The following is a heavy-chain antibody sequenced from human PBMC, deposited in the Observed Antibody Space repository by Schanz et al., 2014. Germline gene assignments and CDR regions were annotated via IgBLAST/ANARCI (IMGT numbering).Heavy chain of an antibody. Sequence: QVQLVESGGGVVQPGGSLRLSCAASGFTFSSFGMHWVRQAPGKGLEWVAFIQNDGSNYYHADSVKGRFTISRDNSKNTLYLQINSLRTEYTAVFYCAKGLGTRSNNFDYWGQGTLVTVSS. CDR2: IQNDGSNY. J-gene: IGHJ4*02. CDR1: GFTFSSFG. V-gene: IGHV3-30*02. D-gene: IGHD6-13*01. CDR3: AKGLGTRSNNFDY.